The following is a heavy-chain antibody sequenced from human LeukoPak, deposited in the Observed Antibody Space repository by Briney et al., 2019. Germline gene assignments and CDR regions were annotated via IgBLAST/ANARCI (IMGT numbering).Heavy chain of an antibody. V-gene: IGHV3-7*04. CDR3: ARVEYSSSWDYCYYYMDV. CDR1: GFTFSSYW. J-gene: IGHJ6*03. D-gene: IGHD6-13*01. Sequence: GGSLRLSCAASGFTFSSYWMSWVRQAPGKGLEWVANIKQDGSEKYYVDSVKGRFTISRDNAKNSLYLQMNSLRAEDTAVYYCARVEYSSSWDYCYYYMDVWGKGTTVTISS. CDR2: IKQDGSEK.